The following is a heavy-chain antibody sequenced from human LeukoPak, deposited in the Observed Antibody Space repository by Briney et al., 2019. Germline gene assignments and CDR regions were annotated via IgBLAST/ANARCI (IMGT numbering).Heavy chain of an antibody. Sequence: SETLSLTCTVSGGSISSYYWSWIRQPPGEGLEWIGFIYYSGSTNYNPSLKSRVTVSVDTSKNQFSVNLSSVTAADTAVYYCARGYYDILTGYYRGRISFDYWGQGTLVTVSS. CDR3: ARGYYDILTGYYRGRISFDY. J-gene: IGHJ4*02. D-gene: IGHD3-9*01. CDR2: IYYSGST. CDR1: GGSISSYY. V-gene: IGHV4-59*12.